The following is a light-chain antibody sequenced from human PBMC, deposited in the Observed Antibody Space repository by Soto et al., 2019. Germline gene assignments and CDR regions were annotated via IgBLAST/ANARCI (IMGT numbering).Light chain of an antibody. V-gene: IGLV4-69*01. J-gene: IGLJ2*01. Sequence: QPVLTQSPSASASLGASVKLSCTLSSRHSSYAIAWHQQQPEKGPRFLMKINSDGSHTKGDGIPDRFSGASSGTERYLTISSLQSEDEADYYCQTWGTGIHVLGGGTKLTVL. CDR3: QTWGTGIHV. CDR1: SRHSSYA. CDR2: INSDGSH.